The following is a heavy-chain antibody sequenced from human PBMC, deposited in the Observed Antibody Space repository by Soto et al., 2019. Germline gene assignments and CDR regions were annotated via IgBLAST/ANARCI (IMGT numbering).Heavy chain of an antibody. J-gene: IGHJ3*02. D-gene: IGHD1-1*01. V-gene: IGHV1-69*01. CDR3: ARGVPWTHRADDAFDI. CDR2: IIPIFGTA. Sequence: QVQLVQSGAEVKKPGSSVKVSCKASGGTFSSYAISWVRQAPGQGLEWMGGIIPIFGTANYAQKFQGRVTITADESTSTAYMELSSLRSEDTAVYYCARGVPWTHRADDAFDIWGRGTMVTVSS. CDR1: GGTFSSYA.